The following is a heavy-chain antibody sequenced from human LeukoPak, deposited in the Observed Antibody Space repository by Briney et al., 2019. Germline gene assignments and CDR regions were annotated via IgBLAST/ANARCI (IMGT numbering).Heavy chain of an antibody. J-gene: IGHJ4*02. V-gene: IGHV3-30*01. Sequence: GGSLRLSCAASGFTFCSYAMHWVRQAPGKGLEWVAVISYDGSNKYYADSVKGRFTISRDNSKNTLYLQMNSLRAEDTAVYYCARDLETRYYDFWSGHDYWGQGTLVTVSS. CDR2: ISYDGSNK. CDR1: GFTFCSYA. CDR3: ARDLETRYYDFWSGHDY. D-gene: IGHD3-3*01.